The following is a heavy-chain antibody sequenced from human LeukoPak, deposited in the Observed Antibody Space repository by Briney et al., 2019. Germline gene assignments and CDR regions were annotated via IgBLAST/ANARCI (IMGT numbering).Heavy chain of an antibody. Sequence: GASVKVSCKVSGYTLTELSMHWVRQAPGKGLEWMGGFGPEDGETIYAQKFQGSVTMTEDTSTDTAYMELSSLRSEDTAVYYCATRVRGYYYYYYYGMDVWGQGTTVTVSS. CDR3: ATRVRGYYYYYYYGMDV. CDR2: FGPEDGET. V-gene: IGHV1-24*01. J-gene: IGHJ6*02. CDR1: GYTLTELS. D-gene: IGHD3-22*01.